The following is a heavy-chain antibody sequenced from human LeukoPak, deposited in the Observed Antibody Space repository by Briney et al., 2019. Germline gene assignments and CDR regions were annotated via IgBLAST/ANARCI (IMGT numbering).Heavy chain of an antibody. Sequence: KPSETLSLTCAVSGYSISTGYYWGWIRPPPGKGLEWIGSIYNSASTYYNTSLKSRVTISVDASKNQFSLKLSSVTAADTAVYDCARDRVVPAWANAFDIWGQGTMVTVSS. J-gene: IGHJ3*02. D-gene: IGHD2-2*01. V-gene: IGHV4-38-2*02. CDR1: GYSISTGYY. CDR2: IYNSAST. CDR3: ARDRVVPAWANAFDI.